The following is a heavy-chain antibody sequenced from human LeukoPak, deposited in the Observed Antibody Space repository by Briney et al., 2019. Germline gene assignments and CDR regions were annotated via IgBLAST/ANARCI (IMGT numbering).Heavy chain of an antibody. CDR2: INHSGST. V-gene: IGHV4-34*01. J-gene: IGHJ4*02. CDR1: GASFSGYY. CDR3: ARHEVMITFGGVIVFVDDY. D-gene: IGHD3-16*02. Sequence: SETLSLTCAVYGASFSGYYWSWIRHPPGKGLEWIGEINHSGSTNYNPSLKSRVTISVDTSKSQFSLKLSSVTAADTAVYYCARHEVMITFGGVIVFVDDYWGQGTLVTVSS.